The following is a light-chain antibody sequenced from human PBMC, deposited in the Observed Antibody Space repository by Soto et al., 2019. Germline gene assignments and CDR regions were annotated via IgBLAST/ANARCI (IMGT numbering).Light chain of an antibody. Sequence: QSVLTQPASVSGSPGQSITISCTGTSSDVGGYNYVSWYQQHPGKAPKLMIYDVSNRPSGVSNRFSGSKSGNTASLTISRLQAEDEADYYCSSYTSSSTRGVFGGGTKLTVL. CDR2: DVS. CDR3: SSYTSSSTRGV. V-gene: IGLV2-14*01. J-gene: IGLJ2*01. CDR1: SSDVGGYNY.